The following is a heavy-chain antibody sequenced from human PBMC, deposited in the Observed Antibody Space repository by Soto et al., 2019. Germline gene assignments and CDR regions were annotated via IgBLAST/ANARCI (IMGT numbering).Heavy chain of an antibody. CDR3: ARDTAMGHYYYYGRDV. CDR2: ISSSSSTI. D-gene: IGHD5-18*01. CDR1: GFTFSSYS. J-gene: IGHJ6*04. Sequence: PWGSLRLSCAASGFTFSSYSMNWVRQAPGKGLEWVSYISSSSSTIYYADSVKGRFTISRDNAKNSLYLQMNSLRDEDTAVYYCARDTAMGHYYYYGRDVWGKETTVTVSS. V-gene: IGHV3-48*02.